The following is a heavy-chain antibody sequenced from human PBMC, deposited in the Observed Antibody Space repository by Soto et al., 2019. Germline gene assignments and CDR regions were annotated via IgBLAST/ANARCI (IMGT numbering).Heavy chain of an antibody. Sequence: PSETLSLTCTVSGGSISYEYYHWTWIRQAPGKGLEGIGYIHYSRSIIYNPSLKSRVTISVDTSKNQFSLKLSSVTAADTAVYYCARGRGVVAATRSSQNWFDPWGQGTLITVSS. V-gene: IGHV4-30-4*08. CDR2: IHYSRSI. CDR1: GGSISYEYYH. CDR3: ARGRGVVAATRSSQNWFDP. J-gene: IGHJ5*02. D-gene: IGHD2-15*01.